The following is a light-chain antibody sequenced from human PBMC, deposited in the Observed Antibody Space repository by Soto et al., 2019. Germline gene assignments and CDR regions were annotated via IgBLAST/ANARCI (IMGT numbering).Light chain of an antibody. V-gene: IGKV3-20*01. CDR3: QQYGSSPRT. CDR2: GAS. Sequence: EIVMTQSPATPSVSPGERATLSCRASQSVSSYLAWYQQQPGQAPRLLIYGASSRATGIPDRFSGSGSGTDFTLTISRLEPEDFAVYYCQQYGSSPRTFGQGTRLEIK. CDR1: QSVSSY. J-gene: IGKJ5*01.